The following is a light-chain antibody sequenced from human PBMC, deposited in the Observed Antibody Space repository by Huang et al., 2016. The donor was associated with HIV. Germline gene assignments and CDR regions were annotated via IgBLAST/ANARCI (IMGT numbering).Light chain of an antibody. J-gene: IGKJ5*01. Sequence: EIVLTQSPGTLSLSPGESATLACRASQSVVNNYLAWPQQKPGQAPRLLINGASSRATGSPDRFRGSGSGTDFTLTISRLEPEDFAVYYCQQYGSSPPVTFGQGTRLEIK. CDR1: QSVVNNY. V-gene: IGKV3-20*01. CDR2: GAS. CDR3: QQYGSSPPVT.